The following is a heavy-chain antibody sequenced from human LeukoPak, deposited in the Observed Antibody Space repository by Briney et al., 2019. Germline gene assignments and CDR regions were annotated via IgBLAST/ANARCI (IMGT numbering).Heavy chain of an antibody. V-gene: IGHV3-48*01. CDR2: ISTSSFTI. D-gene: IGHD2-15*01. CDR1: GFTFSSYS. J-gene: IGHJ4*02. CDR3: ARGDCSGGSCYLSLTTIDY. Sequence: PGGSLRLSCAASGFTFSSYSMNRVRQAPGKGLEWISYISTSSFTIYYADSVKGRFTISRDNAKNSLYLQMNSLRAEDTAVYYCARGDCSGGSCYLSLTTIDYWGQGTLVTVSS.